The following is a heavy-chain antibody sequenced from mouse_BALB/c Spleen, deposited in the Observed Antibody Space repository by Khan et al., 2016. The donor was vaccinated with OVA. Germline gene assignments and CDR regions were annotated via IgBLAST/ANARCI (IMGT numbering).Heavy chain of an antibody. V-gene: IGHV2-9*02. CDR3: ARPYYGSAWFAY. CDR2: MWAGGST. Sequence: QVQLKESGPGLVAPSQSLSIICTVSGFSLTSYGVHWVRQPPGKGLEWLGVMWAGGSTNYNSALMSRLSISIYNSKSQVFLKMNSLQTNDTDMYCCARPYYGSAWFAYWGQGTLVTVSA. J-gene: IGHJ3*01. D-gene: IGHD1-1*01. CDR1: GFSLTSYG.